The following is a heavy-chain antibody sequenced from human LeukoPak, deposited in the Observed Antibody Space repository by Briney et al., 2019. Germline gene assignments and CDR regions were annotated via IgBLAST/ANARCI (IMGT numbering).Heavy chain of an antibody. Sequence: ASVKVSCKASGYTFTGYYMHWVRQAPGQGLEWMGWINPNSGGTNYAQKFQGRVTMTRDTSISTAYMELSRLRSEDTAVYYCARVVTPKYCSSTSCYWKGWFDPWGQGTLVTVSS. J-gene: IGHJ5*02. D-gene: IGHD2-2*01. V-gene: IGHV1-2*02. CDR3: ARVVTPKYCSSTSCYWKGWFDP. CDR2: INPNSGGT. CDR1: GYTFTGYY.